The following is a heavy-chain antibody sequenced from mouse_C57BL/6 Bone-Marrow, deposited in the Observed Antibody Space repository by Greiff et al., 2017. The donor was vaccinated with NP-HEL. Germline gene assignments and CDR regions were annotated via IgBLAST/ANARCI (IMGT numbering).Heavy chain of an antibody. CDR3: ARREGFYYGSSPHWYFDV. Sequence: EVQLKESGPELVKPGASVKMSCKASGYTFTDYNMHWVKQSHGKSLEWIGYINPNNGGTSYNQKFKGKATLTVNKSSSTAYMELRSLTSEDSAVYYCARREGFYYGSSPHWYFDVWGTGTTVTVSS. D-gene: IGHD1-1*01. CDR2: INPNNGGT. CDR1: GYTFTDYN. V-gene: IGHV1-22*01. J-gene: IGHJ1*03.